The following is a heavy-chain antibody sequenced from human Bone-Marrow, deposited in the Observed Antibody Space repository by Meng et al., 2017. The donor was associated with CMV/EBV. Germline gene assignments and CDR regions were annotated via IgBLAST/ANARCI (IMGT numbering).Heavy chain of an antibody. CDR2: IKSKTDGGTT. J-gene: IGHJ4*02. CDR3: TTDLWVNFDY. D-gene: IGHD2-21*01. CDR1: GFTFSNAW. V-gene: IGHV3-15*01. Sequence: GESLKISCAASGFTFSNAWMSWVRQAPGKGLEWVGRIKSKTDGGTTDYAAPVKGRFTISRDDSKNTLYRQMNSLKTEDTAVYYCTTDLWVNFDYWGQGTLVTFSS.